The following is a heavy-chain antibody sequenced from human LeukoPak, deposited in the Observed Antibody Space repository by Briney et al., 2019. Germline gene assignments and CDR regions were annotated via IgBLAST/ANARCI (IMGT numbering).Heavy chain of an antibody. J-gene: IGHJ3*02. Sequence: GGSLRLSCAASGFTFSSYWMSWVRQAPGKGLEWVANIKQDGSEKYYVDSVKGRFTISRDNAKNSLYLQMNSLRAEDTAVYYCAREKKTEWTTGAFDMWGQGTMVIVSS. V-gene: IGHV3-7*03. CDR1: GFTFSSYW. CDR3: AREKKTEWTTGAFDM. CDR2: IKQDGSEK. D-gene: IGHD3-3*01.